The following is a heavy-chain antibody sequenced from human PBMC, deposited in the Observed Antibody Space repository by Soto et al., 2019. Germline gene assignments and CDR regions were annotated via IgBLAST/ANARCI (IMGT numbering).Heavy chain of an antibody. V-gene: IGHV4-34*01. CDR1: GGSFSGYY. Sequence: PSETLSLTCAVYGGSFSGYYWSWIRQPPGKGLEWIGEINHSGSTNYNPSLKSRVTISVDKSKNQFSLKLSSVTAADTAVYYCARGCIAAAGRSRFFDYCGQGTLVTVSS. J-gene: IGHJ4*02. D-gene: IGHD6-13*01. CDR3: ARGCIAAAGRSRFFDY. CDR2: INHSGST.